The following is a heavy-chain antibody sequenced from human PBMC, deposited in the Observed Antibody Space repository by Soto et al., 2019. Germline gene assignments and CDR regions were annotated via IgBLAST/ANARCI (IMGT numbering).Heavy chain of an antibody. CDR3: AKGAGASAAAGPLFDY. V-gene: IGHV1-69*13. CDR1: GGTFSSYA. CDR2: IIPIFGTA. D-gene: IGHD6-13*01. Sequence: SVKVSCKASGGTFSSYAISWVRQAPGQGLEWMGGIIPIFGTANYAQKFQGRVTITADESTSTAYMELSSLRSEDTALYYCAKGAGASAAAGPLFDYWGQGTLVTVSS. J-gene: IGHJ4*02.